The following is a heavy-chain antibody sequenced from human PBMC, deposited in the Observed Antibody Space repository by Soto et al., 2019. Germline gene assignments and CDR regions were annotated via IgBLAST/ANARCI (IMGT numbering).Heavy chain of an antibody. V-gene: IGHV3-53*01. CDR3: ARESCTTGVCYRRESGYWYFDL. CDR1: GFTVSSNY. J-gene: IGHJ2*01. Sequence: GGSLRLSCAASGFTVSSNYMSWVRQAPGKGLEWVSVIYSGGSTYYADSVKGRFTISRDNSKNTLYLQMNSRRAEDTAVDYCARESCTTGVCYRRESGYWYFDLWGRGTLVTVSS. CDR2: IYSGGST. D-gene: IGHD2-8*01.